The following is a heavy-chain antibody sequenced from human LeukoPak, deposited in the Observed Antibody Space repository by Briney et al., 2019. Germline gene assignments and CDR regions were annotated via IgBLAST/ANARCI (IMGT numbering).Heavy chain of an antibody. V-gene: IGHV5-51*01. D-gene: IGHD2-2*01. J-gene: IGHJ4*02. Sequence: KGGESLKISCKGSGYSFSRYWIGWVRQMPGKGLEWVGIIYPGDSDTRYSPSFQGQVTISADKSISTAYLQWSSLKASDTAMYYCARPLGDYCRTTSCYFGYWGQGTLVTVSS. CDR2: IYPGDSDT. CDR3: ARPLGDYCRTTSCYFGY. CDR1: GYSFSRYW.